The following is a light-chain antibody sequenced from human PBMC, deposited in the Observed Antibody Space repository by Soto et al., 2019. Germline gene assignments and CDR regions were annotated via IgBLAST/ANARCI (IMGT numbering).Light chain of an antibody. Sequence: QSVLTQPASVSGSPGQSITISCTGTSSDVGGYNYVSWYQQHPGKAPKLMIYDVSNRPSGVSNRFSGSKSGNTASLTISGLQAEDEADYYCSSYTSSSTLVFGGGTXXTVL. CDR1: SSDVGGYNY. J-gene: IGLJ2*01. V-gene: IGLV2-14*01. CDR3: SSYTSSSTLV. CDR2: DVS.